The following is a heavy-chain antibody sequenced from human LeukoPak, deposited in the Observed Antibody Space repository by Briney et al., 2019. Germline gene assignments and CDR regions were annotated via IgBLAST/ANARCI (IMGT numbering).Heavy chain of an antibody. CDR2: IYYSGST. Sequence: PSETLSLTCTVSGGSISSSSYYWGWIRQPPGTGLEWIGSIYYSGSTYYNPSLKSRVTISVDTSKNQFSLKLSSVTAADTAVYYCARHVGIDFDYWGQGTLVTVSS. V-gene: IGHV4-39*01. CDR3: ARHVGIDFDY. D-gene: IGHD2-15*01. J-gene: IGHJ4*02. CDR1: GGSISSSSYY.